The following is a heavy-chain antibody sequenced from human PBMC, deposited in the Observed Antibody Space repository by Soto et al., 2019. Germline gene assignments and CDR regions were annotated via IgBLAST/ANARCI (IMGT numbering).Heavy chain of an antibody. D-gene: IGHD2-15*01. CDR1: GDSFSNFA. CDR3: ATKSCRGVSCYSWRFDN. Sequence: QVQLVQSGAEVREPGSSVKVSCKASGDSFSNFAISWVRQAPGQGLEWMGGITPVFGRPNYAQNFKGRVSITADESTGTAFMGLTSLRSEDTAVYYCATKSCRGVSCYSWRFDNWGQGTLITVSS. CDR2: ITPVFGRP. V-gene: IGHV1-69*01. J-gene: IGHJ5*02.